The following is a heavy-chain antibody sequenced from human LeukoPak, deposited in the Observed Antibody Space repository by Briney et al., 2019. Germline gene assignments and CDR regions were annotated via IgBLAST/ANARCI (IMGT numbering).Heavy chain of an antibody. Sequence: GRSLRLSCEASGFTFSTYGMSWVRQAPGKGLEWVSAISGSGGSTYYADSVKGRVTISRDNSKNTLYLQVNSLRVEDTAVYYCANDRLGAMMYFDFWGQGTLVTVSS. CDR1: GFTFSTYG. V-gene: IGHV3-23*01. D-gene: IGHD1-26*01. J-gene: IGHJ4*02. CDR2: ISGSGGST. CDR3: ANDRLGAMMYFDF.